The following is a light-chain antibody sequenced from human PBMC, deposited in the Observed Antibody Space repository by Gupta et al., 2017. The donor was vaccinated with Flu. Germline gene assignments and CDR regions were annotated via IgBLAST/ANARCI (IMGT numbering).Light chain of an antibody. Sequence: QSAPTQPRSVSGSPGQSVTLSCTGTSSDVGSSNRVSWYQQRPGKAPKLILYDVTERPAGVPDRFSGSKSGNTASLSISGLQADDEADYYCSSHAGRVTWLFGTGTTVTVL. CDR3: SSHAGRVTWL. CDR2: DVT. J-gene: IGLJ1*01. CDR1: SSDVGSSNR. V-gene: IGLV2-11*01.